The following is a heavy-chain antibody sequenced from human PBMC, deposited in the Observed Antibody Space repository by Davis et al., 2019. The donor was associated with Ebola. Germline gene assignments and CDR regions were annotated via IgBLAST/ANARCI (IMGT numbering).Heavy chain of an antibody. V-gene: IGHV3-7*01. D-gene: IGHD1-26*01. Sequence: GGSLRLSCAASGFTFISSWMTWVRQAPEKGLEWVATIKADGSAKYYVDSVKGRFTISRDNVKNSLYLQMDSLRAEDTAVYYCARWASVGYWGQGTLVTVSS. CDR3: ARWASVGY. CDR1: GFTFISSW. CDR2: IKADGSAK. J-gene: IGHJ4*02.